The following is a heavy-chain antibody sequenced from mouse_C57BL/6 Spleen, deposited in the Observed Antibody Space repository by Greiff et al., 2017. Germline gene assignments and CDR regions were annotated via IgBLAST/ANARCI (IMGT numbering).Heavy chain of an antibody. J-gene: IGHJ2*01. Sequence: QVQLQQSGAELARPGASVQLSCKASGYTFTSSGISWVKQRTGQGLEWIGEIYPRSGNTYYNEKFKGKATLTADKSSSTAYMELRSLTSEDSAVYFCARFNTTVVADYWGQGTTLTGSS. V-gene: IGHV1-81*01. CDR3: ARFNTTVVADY. CDR2: IYPRSGNT. D-gene: IGHD1-1*01. CDR1: GYTFTSSG.